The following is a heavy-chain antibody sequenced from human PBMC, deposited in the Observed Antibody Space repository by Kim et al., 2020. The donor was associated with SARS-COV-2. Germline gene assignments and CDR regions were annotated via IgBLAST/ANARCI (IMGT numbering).Heavy chain of an antibody. D-gene: IGHD3-22*01. Sequence: SETLSLTCAVYGGSFSGYYWTWIRQPPGKGLEWIGEINHSGSANYNPSPKRRVTLSLDTATNQFSLKLSSVTAADTAVYYCARGLSSIAMIVVVLTGGIYSMDVWGQGTTVTVSS. CDR1: GGSFSGYY. CDR3: ARGLSSIAMIVVVLTGGIYSMDV. CDR2: INHSGSA. V-gene: IGHV4-34*01. J-gene: IGHJ6*02.